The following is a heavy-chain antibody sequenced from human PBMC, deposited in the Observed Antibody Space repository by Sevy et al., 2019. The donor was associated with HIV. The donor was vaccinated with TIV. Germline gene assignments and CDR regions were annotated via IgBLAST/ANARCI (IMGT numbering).Heavy chain of an antibody. D-gene: IGHD4-17*01. Sequence: GGSLRLSCAASGFTFSSYSMNWVRQAPGKGLEWVSYISSSSSTIYYVDSVKGRFTISRYNAKNSLYLQMNSSRDEDTAVYYCARWSTTVVTPGSFDIWGQGTMVTVSS. J-gene: IGHJ3*02. CDR1: GFTFSSYS. CDR2: ISSSSSTI. CDR3: ARWSTTVVTPGSFDI. V-gene: IGHV3-48*02.